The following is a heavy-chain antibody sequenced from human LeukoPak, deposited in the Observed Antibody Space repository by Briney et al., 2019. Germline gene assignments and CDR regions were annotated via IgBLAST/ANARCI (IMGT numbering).Heavy chain of an antibody. CDR1: GFTFSSYW. CDR2: LSRGTSTA. V-gene: IGHV3-23*01. J-gene: IGHJ4*02. CDR3: AKEQRIRHCSEGVCTEGYYFDY. D-gene: IGHD2-8*01. Sequence: QPGGSLRLSCAASGFTFSSYWMHWVRQAPGQGLEWVSGLSRGTSTANYADSVKGRFTVSRDRSTKTLILQMNSLRPEDTALYYCAKEQRIRHCSEGVCTEGYYFDYWGQGTLVTVSS.